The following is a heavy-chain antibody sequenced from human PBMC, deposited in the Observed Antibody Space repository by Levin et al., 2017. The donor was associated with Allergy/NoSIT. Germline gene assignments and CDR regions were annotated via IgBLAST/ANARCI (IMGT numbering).Heavy chain of an antibody. V-gene: IGHV5-51*01. CDR2: IYPGDSDT. D-gene: IGHD3-10*01. CDR3: ARQGPWFGELLYGPPYYDYGMDG. J-gene: IGHJ6*02. CDR1: GYSFTSYW. Sequence: GESLKISCKGSGYSFTSYWIGWVRQMPGKGLEWMGIIYPGDSDTRYSPSFQGQVTISADKSISTAYLQWSSLKASDTAMYYCARQGPWFGELLYGPPYYDYGMDGWGQGTTVTVSS.